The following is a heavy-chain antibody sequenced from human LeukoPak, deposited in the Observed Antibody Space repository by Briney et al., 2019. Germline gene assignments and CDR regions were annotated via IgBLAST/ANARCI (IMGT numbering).Heavy chain of an antibody. CDR1: GFTVSSNY. CDR2: ISSAGTT. CDR3: ARDLEAANTYYFDY. J-gene: IGHJ4*02. D-gene: IGHD6-13*01. V-gene: IGHV3-66*01. Sequence: GGSLRLSCAASGFTVSSNYMSWVRQAPGKGLEWVSIISSAGTTYYADSVKGRFTISRDNSKNTVYLQVNSLRDEDTAVYYCARDLEAANTYYFDYWGRGTMVTVSS.